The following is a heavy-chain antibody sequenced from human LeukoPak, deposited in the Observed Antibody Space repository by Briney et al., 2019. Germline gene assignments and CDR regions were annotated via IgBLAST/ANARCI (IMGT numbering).Heavy chain of an antibody. CDR1: GFTFSNYW. V-gene: IGHV3-7*03. Sequence: GGSLRLSCAASGFTFSNYWMSWVRQAPGKGLEWVANIRQDGSEIYYVDSVKGRFTISRDNAKNSLYLQMNSLRVEDTAIYYCAKNGDRGAYCSGGTCYPYYYYYMDVWGKGTTVTISS. CDR3: AKNGDRGAYCSGGTCYPYYYYYMDV. D-gene: IGHD2-15*01. CDR2: IRQDGSEI. J-gene: IGHJ6*03.